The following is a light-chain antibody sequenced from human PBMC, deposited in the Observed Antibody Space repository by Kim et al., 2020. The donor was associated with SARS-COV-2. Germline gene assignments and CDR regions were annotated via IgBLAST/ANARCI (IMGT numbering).Light chain of an antibody. J-gene: IGLJ2*01. V-gene: IGLV1-51*01. CDR2: DNS. CDR3: GTWDDSLSAGV. Sequence: QSVLTQPPSMSAAPGQKVTISCSGSYSNIGNNFVSWYQQLPGTAPKLLIFDNSRRPSGIPDRFSGSKSGTSAALGITGLQAGDEADYYCGTWDDSLSAGVFGGGTKVTVL. CDR1: YSNIGNNF.